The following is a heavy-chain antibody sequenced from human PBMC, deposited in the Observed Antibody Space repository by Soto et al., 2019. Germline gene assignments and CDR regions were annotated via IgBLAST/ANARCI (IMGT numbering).Heavy chain of an antibody. CDR3: AREIAVAGTHYFDY. CDR1: GGSISNYY. J-gene: IGHJ4*02. Sequence: LSLTCTVSGGSISNYYWSWIRQPPGKGLEWIGYIYYSGSIDYNPSLKSRVTISEDTSKNQFSLKMSSVTAADTAVYYCAREIAVAGTHYFDYWGQGTLVTVSS. V-gene: IGHV4-59*01. CDR2: IYYSGSI. D-gene: IGHD6-19*01.